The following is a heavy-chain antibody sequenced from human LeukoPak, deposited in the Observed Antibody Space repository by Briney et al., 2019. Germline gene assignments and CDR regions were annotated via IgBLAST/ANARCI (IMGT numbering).Heavy chain of an antibody. D-gene: IGHD5-18*01. CDR2: IQYEGSNR. Sequence: PGGSLTLSCGASGFTFSSYGMHWVRQAPGKGLEWVAFIQYEGSNRYYADPVKGRFTISRDNSTNTLYLQMNSLRAEDTAVYYCAKDRVDTAMVISYYYYYYVDVWGKGTTVTVSS. CDR1: GFTFSSYG. CDR3: AKDRVDTAMVISYYYYYYVDV. V-gene: IGHV3-30*02. J-gene: IGHJ6*03.